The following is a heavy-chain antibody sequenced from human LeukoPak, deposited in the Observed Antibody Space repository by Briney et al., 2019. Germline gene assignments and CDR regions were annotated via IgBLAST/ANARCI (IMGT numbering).Heavy chain of an antibody. J-gene: IGHJ5*02. CDR1: GYTFTNYY. CDR2: INPSGGNT. D-gene: IGHD3-10*01. CDR3: VRDGEGVAISVNYWFDP. V-gene: IGHV1-46*01. Sequence: ASVKVSCKASGYTFTNYYMHWVRQAPGQGLEWMGMINPSGGNTRYAQKFQGRVTMTRDTTISTAYMELRSLRSEDTAVYYCVRDGEGVAISVNYWFDPWGQGTLVTVSS.